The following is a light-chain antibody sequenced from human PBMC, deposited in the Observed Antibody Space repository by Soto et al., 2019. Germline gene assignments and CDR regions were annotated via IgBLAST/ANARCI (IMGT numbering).Light chain of an antibody. CDR1: QSVSSY. CDR2: DAS. V-gene: IGKV3-11*01. CDR3: QQYNDWPPWT. Sequence: EIVLTQSPATLSLSPGERATLPCRASQSVSSYLAWYQQKPGQAPRLLIYDASNRATGVPARFSGSGSGTDFTLTISSLEPEDFVVYYCQQYNDWPPWTFGQGTKVDI. J-gene: IGKJ1*01.